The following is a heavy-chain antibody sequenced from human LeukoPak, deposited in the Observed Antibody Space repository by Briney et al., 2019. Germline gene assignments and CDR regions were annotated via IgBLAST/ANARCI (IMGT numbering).Heavy chain of an antibody. CDR3: ARGQFMITFGGVIVMGGYYYYMDV. V-gene: IGHV4-34*01. Sequence: SETLSLTCAVYGVSFSGYYWSWIRQPPGKGLEWIGEINHSGSTNYNPSLKSRVTISVDTSKNQFSLKLSSVTAADTAVYYCARGQFMITFGGVIVMGGYYYYMDVWGKGTTVTVSS. CDR2: INHSGST. CDR1: GVSFSGYY. D-gene: IGHD3-16*02. J-gene: IGHJ6*03.